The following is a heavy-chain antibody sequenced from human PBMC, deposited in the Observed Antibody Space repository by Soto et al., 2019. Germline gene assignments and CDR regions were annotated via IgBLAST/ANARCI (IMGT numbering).Heavy chain of an antibody. CDR1: GFIFTTSD. J-gene: IGHJ4*02. Sequence: EVQLVESEGGLVQPGGSLRLSCEASGFIFTTSDMSWVRQAPGKGLEGISSITITGDTTHYADSVKGRFTISRDNSRNTVYLQMNSLGVDDTAVYYCAKGGGGDHGYWGQGTLVAVSS. D-gene: IGHD2-21*02. V-gene: IGHV3-23*04. CDR3: AKGGGGDHGY. CDR2: ITITGDTT.